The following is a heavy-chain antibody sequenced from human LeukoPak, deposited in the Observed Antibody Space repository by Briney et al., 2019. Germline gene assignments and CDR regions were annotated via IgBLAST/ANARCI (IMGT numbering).Heavy chain of an antibody. D-gene: IGHD3-3*01. V-gene: IGHV3-23*01. J-gene: IGHJ4*02. CDR2: ISGSGGNT. CDR3: AKVFFAERLTTIFDC. Sequence: GGSLRLSCAASGFAFGNYAMCWVRQAPGKGPEWVSGISGSGGNTYYADSVKGRFTISRDNSKNALYLQLNSLRAEDTAVYYCAKVFFAERLTTIFDCWGQGTLVTVST. CDR1: GFAFGNYA.